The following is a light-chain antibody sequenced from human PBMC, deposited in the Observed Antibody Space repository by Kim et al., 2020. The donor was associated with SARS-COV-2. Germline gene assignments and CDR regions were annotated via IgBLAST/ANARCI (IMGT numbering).Light chain of an antibody. CDR1: QSVINY. CDR2: AAS. CDR3: QQSYSTPIT. Sequence: ATVRDIVTITCRASQSVINYLSWYQQKPGKAPKLLIYAASSLQSGVPSRFTGSGSGTDFTLTISSLQPEDCATYYCQQSYSTPITFGQGTRLEIK. V-gene: IGKV1-39*01. J-gene: IGKJ5*01.